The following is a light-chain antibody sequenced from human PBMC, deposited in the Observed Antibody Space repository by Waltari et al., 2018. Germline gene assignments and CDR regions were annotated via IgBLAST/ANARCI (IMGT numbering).Light chain of an antibody. V-gene: IGLV3-25*03. J-gene: IGLJ2*01. CDR2: KDS. CDR1: ALPKQY. Sequence: SYELIQPPPVSVSPGQTARITCSGDALPKQYTFWYQQKPGQAPVLVIYKDSERPSGIPERFSGSSSGTTVTLTISGVQAEDEADYYCQSADSSGTYVGFGGGTKLTVL. CDR3: QSADSSGTYVG.